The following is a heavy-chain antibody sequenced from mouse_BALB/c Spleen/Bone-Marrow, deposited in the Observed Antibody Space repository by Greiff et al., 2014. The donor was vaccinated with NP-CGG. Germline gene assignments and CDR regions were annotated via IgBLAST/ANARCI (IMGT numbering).Heavy chain of an antibody. J-gene: IGHJ1*01. V-gene: IGHV1-9*01. D-gene: IGHD2-1*01. CDR3: TRREGNYGHFDF. CDR2: ILPGSGST. Sequence: QVQLQQSGAELVKPGASVKISCKATGYTFSSYCIQWVKQRPGQGLEWIGEILPGSGSTNYNEKFKGKATLTADTSSNTAYMQLSSLTSEDAAVYCGTRREGNYGHFDFWGAGTSVTVSS. CDR1: GYTFSSYC.